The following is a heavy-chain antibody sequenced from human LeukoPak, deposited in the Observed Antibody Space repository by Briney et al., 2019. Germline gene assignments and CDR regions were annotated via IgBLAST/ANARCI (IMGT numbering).Heavy chain of an antibody. D-gene: IGHD1-26*01. CDR3: ARIINSGSRYDAFDI. CDR2: IYSGGST. J-gene: IGHJ3*02. Sequence: GGSLRLSCAASGFTFSSYSMSWVRQAPGKGLEWVSVIYSGGSTYYADSVKGRFTISRDNSKNTLYPQMNSLRAEDTAVYYCARIINSGSRYDAFDIWGQGTMVTVSS. V-gene: IGHV3-66*01. CDR1: GFTFSSYS.